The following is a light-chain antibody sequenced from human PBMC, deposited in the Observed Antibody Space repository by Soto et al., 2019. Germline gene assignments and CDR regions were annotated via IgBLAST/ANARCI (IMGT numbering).Light chain of an antibody. CDR3: QQYGSSLPT. CDR1: QNVYTY. V-gene: IGKV3-20*01. J-gene: IGKJ5*01. CDR2: DAS. Sequence: DIILTQSPATLSLSPGERATLSCRASQNVYTYLAWYQQKPGQAPRLLIYDASNRATGIPDRFSGSGSGTDFTLTISRLEPEDFAVYYCQQYGSSLPTFGQGTRLEIK.